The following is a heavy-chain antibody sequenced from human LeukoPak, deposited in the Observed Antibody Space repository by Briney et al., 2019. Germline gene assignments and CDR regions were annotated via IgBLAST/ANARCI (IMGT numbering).Heavy chain of an antibody. V-gene: IGHV3-30*04. CDR3: ARDNYGGILDF. CDR1: GFTFTRYT. Sequence: GGSLRLSCAASGFTFTRYTMHWVRQAPGKGLEGVAVVLYDGSNKYYADSVKGRFTLSRDNSKNTLSLQMNTLRAEDTAVYYCARDNYGGILDFWGQGTLVTVSS. CDR2: VLYDGSNK. J-gene: IGHJ4*02. D-gene: IGHD2-21*01.